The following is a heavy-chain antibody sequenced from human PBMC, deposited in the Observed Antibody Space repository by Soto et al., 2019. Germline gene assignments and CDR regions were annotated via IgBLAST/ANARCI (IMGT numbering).Heavy chain of an antibody. J-gene: IGHJ6*02. CDR2: IRSKANSYVT. CDR3: TRRSPLAGDSYYYYYGMDV. Sequence: GGSLRLSCAASGFTFSGSAMHWVRQASGKGLEWVGRIRSKANSYVTAYAASVKGRFTISRDDSKNTAYLQMNSLKTEDTAVYYCTRRSPLAGDSYYYYYGMDVWGQGTTVTVSS. D-gene: IGHD3-10*01. CDR1: GFTFSGSA. V-gene: IGHV3-73*01.